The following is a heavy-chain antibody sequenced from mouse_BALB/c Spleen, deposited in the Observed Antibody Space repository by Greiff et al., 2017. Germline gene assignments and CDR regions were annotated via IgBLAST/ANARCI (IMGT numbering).Heavy chain of an antibody. CDR1: GFSLTSYG. CDR3: ARGGYYGNSYWYFDV. CDR2: IWSGGST. Sequence: QVQLKESGPGLVQPSQSLSITCTVSGFSLTSYGVHWVRQSPGKGLEWLGVIWSGGSTDYNAAFISRLSISKDNSKSQVFFKMNSLQANDTAIYYCARGGYYGNSYWYFDVWGAGTTVTVSS. J-gene: IGHJ1*01. V-gene: IGHV2-2*02. D-gene: IGHD2-1*01.